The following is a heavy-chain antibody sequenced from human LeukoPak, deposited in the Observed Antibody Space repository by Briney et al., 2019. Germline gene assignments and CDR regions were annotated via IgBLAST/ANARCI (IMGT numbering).Heavy chain of an antibody. CDR2: MNPNSGNT. CDR1: GYTFTSYD. CDR3: ARALEWLGDFDY. Sequence: ASVKVSCKASGYTFTSYDINWVRQATGQGLEWMGWMNPNSGNTGYAQKFQGRVTITRNTSIGTAYMELSSLRSEDTAVYYCARALEWLGDFDYWGQGTLVTVSS. D-gene: IGHD3-3*01. V-gene: IGHV1-8*03. J-gene: IGHJ4*02.